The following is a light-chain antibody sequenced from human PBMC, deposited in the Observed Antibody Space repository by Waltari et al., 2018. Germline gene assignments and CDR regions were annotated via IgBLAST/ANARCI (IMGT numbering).Light chain of an antibody. CDR1: QSLLDSEDGNTY. Sequence: DIVMTQTPLSLPVTLGEPASISCRPSQSLLDSEDGNTYLEWYLQKPGQSPQLLIYEVSNRASGVPDSFSGSGSDTDFTLKISRVEAEDVGVYYCMQALEFPYSFGQGTKVEIK. J-gene: IGKJ2*03. CDR2: EVS. V-gene: IGKV2-40*01. CDR3: MQALEFPYS.